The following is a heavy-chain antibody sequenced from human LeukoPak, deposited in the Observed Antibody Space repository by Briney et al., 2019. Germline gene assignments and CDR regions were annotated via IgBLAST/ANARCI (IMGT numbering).Heavy chain of an antibody. Sequence: GRSLRLSCAASGFTCSTLPMHWVRQAPGKGLQWVAVISNDGTNKYYADSVKGRFTISRDNSKNTLFLQMNSLTTEDTAVYYCARGAGTTVYYIDVWGNGTTVTVSS. V-gene: IGHV3-30*01. CDR2: ISNDGTNK. CDR1: GFTCSTLP. CDR3: ARGAGTTVYYIDV. J-gene: IGHJ6*03. D-gene: IGHD1-7*01.